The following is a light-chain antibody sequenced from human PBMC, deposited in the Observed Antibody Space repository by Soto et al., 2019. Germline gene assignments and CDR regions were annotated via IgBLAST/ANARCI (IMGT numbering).Light chain of an antibody. J-gene: IGKJ5*01. CDR3: QQYGSSPIT. V-gene: IGKV3-20*01. CDR1: QSFSSTY. CDR2: GAS. Sequence: EIVLTHSPGTLSLSPGERATLSCRASQSFSSTYLAWYQQKPGQAPRLLVYGASSRATGIPDRFSGFGSGTDFTLTISRLAPEDFAVYFCQQYGSSPITFGQGTRLEIK.